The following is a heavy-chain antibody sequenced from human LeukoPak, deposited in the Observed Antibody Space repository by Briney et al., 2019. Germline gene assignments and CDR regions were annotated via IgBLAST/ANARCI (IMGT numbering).Heavy chain of an antibody. D-gene: IGHD4-11*01. CDR3: AKDYSVSNWCFDL. Sequence: AGSLRLSCTASGFTFRNYAMSWVRQAPGKGLEWVSTISGAGDNTNNADSVTGRFTISIDNTKNILYLQMNSLRAEDTAVYYCAKDYSVSNWCFDLWGRGTLVTVSS. V-gene: IGHV3-23*01. CDR1: GFTFRNYA. CDR2: ISGAGDNT. J-gene: IGHJ2*01.